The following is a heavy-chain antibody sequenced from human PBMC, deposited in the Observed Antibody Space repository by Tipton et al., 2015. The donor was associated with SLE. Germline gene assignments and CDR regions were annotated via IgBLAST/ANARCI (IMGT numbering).Heavy chain of an antibody. CDR3: ARELRAGYFGY. CDR1: GGSFSGYY. J-gene: IGHJ4*02. Sequence: TLSLTCAVYGGSFSGYYWSWIRQPPGKGLEWIGEINHSGSTNYNPSLKSRVTISVDTSKNQFSLKLSSVTAADTAVYYCARELRAGYFGYWGQGPLVPVSS. CDR2: INHSGST. V-gene: IGHV4-34*01. D-gene: IGHD3-10*01.